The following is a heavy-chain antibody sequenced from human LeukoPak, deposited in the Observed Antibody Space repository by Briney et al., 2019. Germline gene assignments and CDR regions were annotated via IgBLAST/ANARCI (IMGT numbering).Heavy chain of an antibody. CDR2: INPNSGAT. CDR3: ARNPPYCTSTSCYNDY. Sequence: ASVQVSCKASGYTFTIYYMHWVRQPPGQGLEWMGWINPNSGATSYAQRFQGRVTMTRDTSISTAYMELSGLTSDDTAVYYCARNPPYCTSTSCYNDYWGQGTLVTVSS. CDR1: GYTFTIYY. J-gene: IGHJ4*02. V-gene: IGHV1-2*02. D-gene: IGHD2-2*02.